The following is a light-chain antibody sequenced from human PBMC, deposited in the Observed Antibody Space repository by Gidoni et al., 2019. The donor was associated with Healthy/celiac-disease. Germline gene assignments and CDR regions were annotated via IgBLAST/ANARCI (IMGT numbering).Light chain of an antibody. V-gene: IGKV1-NL1*01. Sequence: DIQMTQSPSSLSASVGDRVTITCRASQSISNYLAWYQQKSGKAPKLLLYAASSLQSGVPSRFSGSGSGTDFTLTISSLQPEDFATYYCQQCYSTPRTFGQGTKLEIK. CDR3: QQCYSTPRT. CDR1: QSISNY. J-gene: IGKJ2*01. CDR2: AAS.